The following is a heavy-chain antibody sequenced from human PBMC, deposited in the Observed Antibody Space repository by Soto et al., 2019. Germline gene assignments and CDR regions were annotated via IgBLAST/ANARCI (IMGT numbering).Heavy chain of an antibody. J-gene: IGHJ3*02. D-gene: IGHD3-22*01. CDR3: ARDKPGGYYDSSGYSRHDAFDI. Sequence: VASVKVSCKASGYTFTGYYMHWVRQAPGQGLEWMGWINPNSGGTNYAQKFQGWVTMTRDTSISTAYMELSRLRSDDTAVYYCARDKPGGYYDSSGYSRHDAFDIWGQGTMVTVSS. V-gene: IGHV1-2*04. CDR2: INPNSGGT. CDR1: GYTFTGYY.